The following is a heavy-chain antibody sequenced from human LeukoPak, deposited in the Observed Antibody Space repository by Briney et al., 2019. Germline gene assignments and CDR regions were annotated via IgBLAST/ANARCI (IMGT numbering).Heavy chain of an antibody. V-gene: IGHV4-39*07. J-gene: IGHJ3*02. CDR1: GGFIRDSGYY. CDR3: ARGEMATIEDAFDI. Sequence: SETLSLTCTVSGGFIRDSGYYWGWIRQPPGKGLEWIGTVFYSGRTYYNSSLQSRVTISVDTSKNQFSLKLSSVTAADTAVYYCARGEMATIEDAFDIWGQGTMVTVSS. CDR2: VFYSGRT. D-gene: IGHD5-24*01.